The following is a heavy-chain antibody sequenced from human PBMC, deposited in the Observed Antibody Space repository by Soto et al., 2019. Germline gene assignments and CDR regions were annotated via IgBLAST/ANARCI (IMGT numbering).Heavy chain of an antibody. J-gene: IGHJ4*02. CDR2: INPILSMS. D-gene: IGHD3-10*01. Sequence: QVQLVQSGAEVKKPGSSVRVSCKASGDTFTFYSINWVRQAPGLGLEWMGRINPILSMSNYAQRFQGRVTMTADKSTSTADMELSSLRSEDTAMYYCASSYGSGYRAFDYCGQGALVTVSS. V-gene: IGHV1-69*02. CDR1: GDTFTFYS. CDR3: ASSYGSGYRAFDY.